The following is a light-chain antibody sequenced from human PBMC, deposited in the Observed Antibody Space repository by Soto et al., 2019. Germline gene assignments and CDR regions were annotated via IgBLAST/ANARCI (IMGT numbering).Light chain of an antibody. CDR3: QQYNSYSWT. Sequence: AIQMTQSPSSLSASVGDRVIITCRASQAIRNDLGWYQQKPGKAPKLLIYTASTLQSGVPSRFSGSGSDADFTLTIRSLQPEDSATYYCQQYNSYSWTFGQGTKVDIK. CDR1: QAIRND. J-gene: IGKJ1*01. V-gene: IGKV1-6*01. CDR2: TAS.